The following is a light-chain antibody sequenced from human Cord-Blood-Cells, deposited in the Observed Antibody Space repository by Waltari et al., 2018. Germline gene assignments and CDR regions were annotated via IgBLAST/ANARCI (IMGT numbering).Light chain of an antibody. J-gene: IGLJ3*02. V-gene: IGLV2-23*01. CDR1: SSDVGSYNL. CDR3: CSYAGSSTWV. Sequence: QSALTQPASVSGSPGQSITIPCTGTSSDVGSYNLVSWYQQHRGNAPKLMIYEGSKRPSGVSNRFSGSKSGNTASLTISGLQAEDEADYYCCSYAGSSTWVFGGGTKLTVL. CDR2: EGS.